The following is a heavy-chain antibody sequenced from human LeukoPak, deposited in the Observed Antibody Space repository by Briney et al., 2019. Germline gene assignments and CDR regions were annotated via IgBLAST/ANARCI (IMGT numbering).Heavy chain of an antibody. CDR2: IFYSGST. CDR3: ARVTNSLAFDI. V-gene: IGHV4-39*07. D-gene: IGHD2-8*01. CDR1: GDSISSTTYY. J-gene: IGHJ3*02. Sequence: SETLSLTCTVSGDSISSTTYYWGWIRQPPGRGLAWIANIFYSGSTYYNLSLKSRVTISLDTSKNQFSLRLSSVTAADTAVYYCARVTNSLAFDIWGQGTMVTVSS.